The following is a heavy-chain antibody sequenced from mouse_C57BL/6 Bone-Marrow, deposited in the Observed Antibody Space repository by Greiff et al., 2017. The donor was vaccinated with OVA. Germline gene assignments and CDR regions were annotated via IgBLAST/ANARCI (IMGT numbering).Heavy chain of an antibody. CDR3: TTGSPWFAY. CDR1: GFNIKDDY. Sequence: EVQLQQSGAELVRPGASVKLSCTASGFNIKDDYMHWVKQRPEQGLEWIGWIDPENGDTEYASKFQGKATITADTSSNTAYLQLSSLTSEDTAVYYCTTGSPWFAYWGQGTLVTVSA. J-gene: IGHJ3*01. CDR2: IDPENGDT. V-gene: IGHV14-4*01.